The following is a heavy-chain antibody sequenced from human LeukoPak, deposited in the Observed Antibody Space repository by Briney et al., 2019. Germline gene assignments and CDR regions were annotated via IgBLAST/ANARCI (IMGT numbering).Heavy chain of an antibody. J-gene: IGHJ4*02. CDR1: GGFISNSF. CDR2: VDDSGST. CDR3: ARLYYDSRAFSTYFFDY. D-gene: IGHD3-22*01. V-gene: IGHV4-59*01. Sequence: PSETLSLTCSVSGGFISNSFWSWIRQPPGKGPEWIGYVDDSGSTTYNPSLKSRVAISLDTSKQQFSLHLGSVTTADTAIYFCARLYYDSRAFSTYFFDYWGQGSLVTVSS.